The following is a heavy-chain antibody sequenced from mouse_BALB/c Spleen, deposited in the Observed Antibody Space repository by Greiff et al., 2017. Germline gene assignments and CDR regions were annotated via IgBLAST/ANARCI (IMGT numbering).Heavy chain of an antibody. Sequence: VQLQQPGPELVKPGASVKMSCKASGYTFTSYVMHWVKQKPGQGLEWIGYINPYNDGTKYNEKFKGKATLTSDKSSSTAYMELSSLTSEDSAVYYCAEGTGYDGFDYWGQGTTLTVSS. J-gene: IGHJ2*01. CDR1: GYTFTSYV. V-gene: IGHV1-14*01. D-gene: IGHD2-2*01. CDR2: INPYNDGT. CDR3: AEGTGYDGFDY.